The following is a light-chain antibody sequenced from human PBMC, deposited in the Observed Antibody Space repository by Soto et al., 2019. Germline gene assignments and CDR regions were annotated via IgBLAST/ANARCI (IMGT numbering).Light chain of an antibody. CDR3: QQYDNWLT. CDR1: QSLRTNS. CDR2: GVY. J-gene: IGKJ4*01. V-gene: IGKV3-20*01. Sequence: EMVLTQSPGTLSLSLGERATLSYRASQSLRTNSLAWYQQKPGQAPRLLISGVYSRAAGIPDRFSGSGSGTDFTLTISRLEPEDFAVYYCQQYDNWLTFGGGTKVDIK.